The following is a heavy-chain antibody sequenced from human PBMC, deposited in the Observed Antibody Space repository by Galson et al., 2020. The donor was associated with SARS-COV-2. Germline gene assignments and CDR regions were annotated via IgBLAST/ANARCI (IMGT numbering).Heavy chain of an antibody. V-gene: IGHV3-15*01. CDR1: GFSFSHAW. J-gene: IGHJ4*02. CDR3: TSAGYVSDWNIREFDY. Sequence: GSLRLSCTASGFSFSHAWLSWVRQAPGKGLEWVGRIKSESDGRTTDYAAPVKGRFTISGDYSKNTVYLQMNSLTREDTAVYYCTSAGYVSDWNIREFDYWGQGSLVTVSP. CDR2: IKSESDGRTT. D-gene: IGHD1-1*01.